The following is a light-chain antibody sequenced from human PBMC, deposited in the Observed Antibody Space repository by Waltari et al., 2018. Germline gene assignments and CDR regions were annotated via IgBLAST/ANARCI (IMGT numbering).Light chain of an antibody. CDR1: NIGNKN. Sequence: SYVLTQPPSVSVAPGKTARISCGGNNIGNKNVQWYQKKPGQAPVVVIYYDSDRPSGIPERFSGSNSGNTATLTISRVEAGDEADYYCQVWDGSSDSVVFGGGTQLTVL. V-gene: IGLV3-21*04. J-gene: IGLJ2*01. CDR3: QVWDGSSDSVV. CDR2: YDS.